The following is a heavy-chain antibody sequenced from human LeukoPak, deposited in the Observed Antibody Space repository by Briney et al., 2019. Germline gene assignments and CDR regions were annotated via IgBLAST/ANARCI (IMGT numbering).Heavy chain of an antibody. V-gene: IGHV3-64*02. Sequence: GGSLRLSCAASGFTFSSYAMHWVRQAPGKGLEYVSGISSNGVGTHSADSVKGRFSISRDNSKNTLYLQMGSLRAEDMALYYCVRGGTWMEDAFDIWGQGTMVTVSS. D-gene: IGHD3-16*01. CDR3: VRGGTWMEDAFDI. J-gene: IGHJ3*02. CDR1: GFTFSSYA. CDR2: ISSNGVGT.